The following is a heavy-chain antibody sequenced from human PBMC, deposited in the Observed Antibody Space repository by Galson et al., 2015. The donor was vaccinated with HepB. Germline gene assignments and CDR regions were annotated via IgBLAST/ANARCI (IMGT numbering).Heavy chain of an antibody. Sequence: SGYTFTSYGISWVRQAPGQGLGWMGWISAYNGNTNYAQKLQGRVTMTTDTSTSTAYMELRSLRSDDTAVYYCALVVPAAIGDPWGQGTLVTVSS. CDR2: ISAYNGNT. CDR3: ALVVPAAIGDP. J-gene: IGHJ5*02. V-gene: IGHV1-18*01. CDR1: GYTFTSYG. D-gene: IGHD2-2*01.